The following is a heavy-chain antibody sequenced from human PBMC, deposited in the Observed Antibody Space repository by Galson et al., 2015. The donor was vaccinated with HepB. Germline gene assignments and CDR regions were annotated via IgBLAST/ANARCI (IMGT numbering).Heavy chain of an antibody. CDR3: AKDPYLYSALAGTMAGFDY. V-gene: IGHV3-30*18. CDR2: ISYDGSNK. D-gene: IGHD6-19*01. J-gene: IGHJ4*02. CDR1: GFTFSNYG. Sequence: GFTFSNYGMHWVRQAPGKGLEWVAVISYDGSNKYYADSVKGRFTISRDNSKNTLYLQMNSPRATDTAVYYCAKDPYLYSALAGTMAGFDYWGQGTLVTVSS.